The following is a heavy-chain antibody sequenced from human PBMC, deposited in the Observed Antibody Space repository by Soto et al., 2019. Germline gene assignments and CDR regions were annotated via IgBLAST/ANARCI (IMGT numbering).Heavy chain of an antibody. CDR1: GFTFSDNA. J-gene: IGHJ6*02. V-gene: IGHV3-23*01. D-gene: IGHD2-2*01. CDR3: AKSLSTAVNYGLDV. CDR2: ISDDGDST. Sequence: PGGSLRLPCGASGFTFSDNAMTWVRQAPGKGLEWVSSISDDGDSTYYADSVKGRFAVSRDNSKNTLFLHMNSLGAEDTAVYYCAKSLSTAVNYGLDVWGQGTPVTVAS.